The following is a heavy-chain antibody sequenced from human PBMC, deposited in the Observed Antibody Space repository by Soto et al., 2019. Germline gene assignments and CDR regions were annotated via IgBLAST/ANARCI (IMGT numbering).Heavy chain of an antibody. J-gene: IGHJ4*02. Sequence: EVQLVESGGGLVQPGGSLRLSCAASGFTFDDYAIHWVRQIPGKGLEWVSGISWNGDATGYADSVKGRFTISRDNAKNSLDLPMDRLNSDDTAMYYCANLPLYGSGFDCWGQGTLVTVSS. CDR2: ISWNGDAT. D-gene: IGHD3-10*01. CDR1: GFTFDDYA. CDR3: ANLPLYGSGFDC. V-gene: IGHV3-9*01.